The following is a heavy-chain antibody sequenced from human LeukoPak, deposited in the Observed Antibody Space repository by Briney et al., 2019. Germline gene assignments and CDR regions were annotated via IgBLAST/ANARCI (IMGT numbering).Heavy chain of an antibody. CDR3: AKDRYRSRDYFDY. CDR2: ISGSGGST. Sequence: PGGSLRRSCAAAGFTFSSDAMSWVRQAPGKGQEWVSAISGSGGSTYYADSVKGRFTISRDNSKNTLYLQMNSLRAEDTAVYYCAKDRYRSRDYFDYWGQGTLVTVSS. V-gene: IGHV3-23*01. J-gene: IGHJ4*02. D-gene: IGHD1-1*01. CDR1: GFTFSSDA.